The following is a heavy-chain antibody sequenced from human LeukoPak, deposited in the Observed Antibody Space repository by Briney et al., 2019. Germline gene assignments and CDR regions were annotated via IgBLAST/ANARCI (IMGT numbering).Heavy chain of an antibody. V-gene: IGHV3-11*01. J-gene: IGHJ6*03. CDR1: GFTFSDYY. Sequence: PGGSLRLSCAASGFTFSDYYMNWIRQAPGKGLEWVSYISISGTTIYYADSVKGRFTISRDNAKNSLYLQMNSLRAEDTAVYYCAKGAAAAPLYYYYYYMDVWGKGTTVTVSS. CDR2: ISISGTTI. CDR3: AKGAAAAPLYYYYYYMDV. D-gene: IGHD6-13*01.